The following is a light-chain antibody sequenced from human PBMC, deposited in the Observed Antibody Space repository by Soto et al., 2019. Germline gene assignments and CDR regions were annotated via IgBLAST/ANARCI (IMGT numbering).Light chain of an antibody. CDR1: QSVNIRY. CDR2: GAS. Sequence: EIVLTQSPGTLSLSPGERATLSCRASQSVNIRYLAWYQQKPGQAPRLLIYGASSRAADIPDRFSGSGSGTDFTLTISRLEPEDFAVYYCQQYGTSPQTFGQGTKVDIK. CDR3: QQYGTSPQT. V-gene: IGKV3-20*01. J-gene: IGKJ1*01.